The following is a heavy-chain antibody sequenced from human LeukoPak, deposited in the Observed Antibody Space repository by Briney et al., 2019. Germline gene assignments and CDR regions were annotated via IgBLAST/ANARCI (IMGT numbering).Heavy chain of an antibody. J-gene: IGHJ4*02. D-gene: IGHD1-26*01. V-gene: IGHV7-4-1*02. CDR1: GYTFTSYA. CDR3: AREMGHAGATAFDY. CDR2: INTNTGNP. Sequence: ASVKVSCKASGYTFTSYAMNWVRRAPGQGLEGMGWINTNTGNPTYAQGFTGRFVFSLDTSVSTAYLQISSLKAEDTAVYYCAREMGHAGATAFDYWGQGTLVTVSS.